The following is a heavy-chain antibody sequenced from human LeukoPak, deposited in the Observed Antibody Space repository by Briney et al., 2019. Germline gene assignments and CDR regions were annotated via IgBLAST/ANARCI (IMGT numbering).Heavy chain of an antibody. D-gene: IGHD2-2*01. CDR2: INHSGST. Sequence: PSETLSLTGAVYGGSFSGYYWSWIRQPPGKGLEWIGEINHSGSTNYNPSLKSRVTISVDTSKNQFSLKLSSVTAADTAVYYCARGRSTSYSKRLWEYWGQGTLVTVSS. V-gene: IGHV4-34*01. CDR1: GGSFSGYY. J-gene: IGHJ4*02. CDR3: ARGRSTSYSKRLWEY.